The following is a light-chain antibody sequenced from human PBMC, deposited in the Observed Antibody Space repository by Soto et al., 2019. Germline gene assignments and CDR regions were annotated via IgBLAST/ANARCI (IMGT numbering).Light chain of an antibody. CDR3: QQYGSSPTT. CDR1: RSVSSSY. Sequence: EIVLTKSPGTLSLSPGERATLSCRASRSVSSSYLAWYQQKPGQAPRLLIYGASSRATGIPDRFSGSGSGTDFTLTISRLEPEDFAVYYCQQYGSSPTTFGQGTRLEIK. CDR2: GAS. V-gene: IGKV3-20*01. J-gene: IGKJ5*01.